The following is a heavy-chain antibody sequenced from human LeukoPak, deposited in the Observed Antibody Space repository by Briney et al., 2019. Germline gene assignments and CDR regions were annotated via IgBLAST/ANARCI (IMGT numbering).Heavy chain of an antibody. Sequence: GGSLRLSCAASGFTFRNYWMSWVRQVPGKGLEWVVNINEGGNEKNYVDSVKGRFTISRDNAKNSLFLQMNSLRAEDTAVYYCARDRGWIQHDIWGQGTMVTVSS. V-gene: IGHV3-7*01. D-gene: IGHD5-18*01. J-gene: IGHJ3*02. CDR3: ARDRGWIQHDI. CDR1: GFTFRNYW. CDR2: INEGGNEK.